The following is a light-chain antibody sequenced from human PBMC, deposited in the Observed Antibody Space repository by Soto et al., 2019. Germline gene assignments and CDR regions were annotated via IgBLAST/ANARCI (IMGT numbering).Light chain of an antibody. Sequence: EVVMTQAPATLSVSPGERATLSCRASQSIRSDLAWYQQKPGQAPRLLIYDASRRATGFPARFRGSGSGTDFTLTISSLEPEDFAVYYCQQRSNWPPAITFGQGTRLEIK. V-gene: IGKV3-11*01. J-gene: IGKJ5*01. CDR3: QQRSNWPPAIT. CDR2: DAS. CDR1: QSIRSD.